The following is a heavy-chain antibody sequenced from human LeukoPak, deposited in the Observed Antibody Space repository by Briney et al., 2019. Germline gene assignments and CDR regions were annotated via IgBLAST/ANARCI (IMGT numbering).Heavy chain of an antibody. J-gene: IGHJ4*02. CDR2: IDWHDDK. D-gene: IGHD6-13*01. V-gene: IGHV2-70*11. CDR3: AGSIRSSWYSYDY. CDR1: GFSLSTSVMC. Sequence: SGPTLVKPTQTLTLTCTLSGFSLSTSVMCVSWIRQPPGKALEWLARIDWHDDKYYSTSLKTRLTISKDTSKNQVVLTMTNMDPVDTATYYCAGSIRSSWYSYDYWGQGTLVTVSS.